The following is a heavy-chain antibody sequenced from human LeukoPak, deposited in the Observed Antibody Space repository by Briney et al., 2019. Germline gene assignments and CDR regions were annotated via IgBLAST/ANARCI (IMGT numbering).Heavy chain of an antibody. D-gene: IGHD5-18*01. Sequence: SETLSLTCTVSGGSISSSSYYWGWIRQPPGKGLEWIGSIYYSGSTYYNPSLKSRVTVLVDTSKSHFSLKLKSVTAADTAVYYCARRQRGYTYGYGSGAFDIWGQGTMVIVSS. CDR2: IYYSGST. V-gene: IGHV4-39*02. CDR3: ARRQRGYTYGYGSGAFDI. CDR1: GGSISSSSYY. J-gene: IGHJ3*02.